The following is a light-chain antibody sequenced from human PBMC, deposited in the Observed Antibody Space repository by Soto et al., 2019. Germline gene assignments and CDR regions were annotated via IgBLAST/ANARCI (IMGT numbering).Light chain of an antibody. CDR1: QSVTNW. Sequence: DIQMTQSPSTLSASVGDRVTLTCRASQSVTNWLAWYQQKPGKAPNLLIYDASRLQSGIPSRFSGSGSGTEFTLTISSLQPDDFATYSCQQYTTYPYTFGQGTKLEIK. CDR3: QQYTTYPYT. V-gene: IGKV1-5*01. CDR2: DAS. J-gene: IGKJ2*01.